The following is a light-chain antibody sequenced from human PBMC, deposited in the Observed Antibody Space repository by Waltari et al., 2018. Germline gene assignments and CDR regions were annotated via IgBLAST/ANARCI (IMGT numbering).Light chain of an antibody. Sequence: VIWMTQSPSLLPASPGDRATIPCRIRQGISTYLAWYQQKPGRAPDLLIYGASILHSGVPSRFSGSGSGTDFTLTISSLQSEDVATYYCQHYYNFPWTFGQGTKVEIK. CDR2: GAS. V-gene: IGKV1D-8*03. J-gene: IGKJ1*01. CDR3: QHYYNFPWT. CDR1: QGISTY.